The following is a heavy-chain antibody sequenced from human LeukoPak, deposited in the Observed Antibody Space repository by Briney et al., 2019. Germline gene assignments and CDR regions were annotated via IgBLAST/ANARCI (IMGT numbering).Heavy chain of an antibody. Sequence: PGGSLRLSCAASGFTVSSNYMSWVRQAPGKGLEWVSVIYSGGSTYYADSVKGRFTISRDNSKNTLYLQMNSLRAEDTAVYYCARGGTIFGVALQGIDYWGQGTLVTVSS. D-gene: IGHD3-3*01. CDR2: IYSGGST. J-gene: IGHJ4*02. CDR3: ARGGTIFGVALQGIDY. CDR1: GFTVSSNY. V-gene: IGHV3-53*05.